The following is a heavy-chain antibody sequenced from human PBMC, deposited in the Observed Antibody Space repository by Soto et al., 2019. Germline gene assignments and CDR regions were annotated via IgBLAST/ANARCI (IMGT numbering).Heavy chain of an antibody. D-gene: IGHD6-6*01. V-gene: IGHV3-23*01. J-gene: IGHJ4*02. CDR3: ARPPGGTAPRPAY. CDR1: GFTFSSYA. Sequence: PGGSLRLSCAASGFTFSSYAMSWVRQAPGKGLEWVSAISGSGGSTYYADSVKGRFTISRDNSKNTLYLQMNSPRVEDTAVYYCARPPGGTAPRPAYWGQGTPVTVSS. CDR2: ISGSGGST.